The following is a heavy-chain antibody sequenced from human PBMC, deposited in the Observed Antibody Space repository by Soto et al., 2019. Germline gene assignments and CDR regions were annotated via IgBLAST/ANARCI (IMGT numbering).Heavy chain of an antibody. D-gene: IGHD2-2*01. V-gene: IGHV1-46*01. CDR1: GSTFTAYY. CDR2: INPTGSSR. CDR3: AGYCSSTGCYLADGRDV. Sequence: QVQLVQSGAEVKKPGASVKVSCKASGSTFTAYYVFWVRQAPGQGLEWMGIINPTGSSRSYAQKFQGRVTVTRDTSTSTVYMELSSLRSEDTAVYYCAGYCSSTGCYLADGRDVWGQGTTVTFSS. J-gene: IGHJ6*02.